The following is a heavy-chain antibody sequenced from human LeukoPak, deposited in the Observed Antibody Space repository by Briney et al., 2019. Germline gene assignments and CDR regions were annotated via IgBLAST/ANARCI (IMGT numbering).Heavy chain of an antibody. V-gene: IGHV3-9*01. J-gene: IGHJ1*01. D-gene: IGHD3-10*01. Sequence: GGSLRLSYAASGFTFDDYAMHWVRQAPGKGLEWVSGISWNSNTIGYADSVKGRFTISRDNAKNSLYLQMNSLSAEDTALYYCAKGMVRVGPPRFQHWGQGTLVTVSS. CDR2: ISWNSNTI. CDR1: GFTFDDYA. CDR3: AKGMVRVGPPRFQH.